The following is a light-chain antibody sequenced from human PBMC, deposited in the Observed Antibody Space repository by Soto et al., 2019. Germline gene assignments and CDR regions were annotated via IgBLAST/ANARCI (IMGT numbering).Light chain of an antibody. CDR1: QSVSSSY. V-gene: IGKV3-20*01. CDR3: PPFGSSLT. CDR2: GAS. Sequence: ESVCTESGESLAFAPGGSAKISCRASQSVSSSYLAWYQQKPGQAPRLLMYGASSRATGIPDRFLGSGSGTEFTLSIVRLDPVDFAVYYCPPFGSSLTVAGGTKVDI. J-gene: IGKJ4*01.